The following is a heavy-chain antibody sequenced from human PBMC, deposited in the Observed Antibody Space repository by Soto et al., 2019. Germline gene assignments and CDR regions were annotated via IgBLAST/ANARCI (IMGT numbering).Heavy chain of an antibody. CDR1: GFTFSNYT. CDR3: ARVIFPPVGYDLGSVNYFAH. Sequence: GESLKISCAASGFTFSNYTIHWVRQAPGKGLEWVAVISYDGNNKYYTDSVKGRFTISRDNSKNTLYLQMNSLRTEDTAVYYCARVIFPPVGYDLGSVNYFAHWGRGPLVTVSA. J-gene: IGHJ4*02. CDR2: ISYDGNNK. V-gene: IGHV3-30-3*01. D-gene: IGHD3-3*01.